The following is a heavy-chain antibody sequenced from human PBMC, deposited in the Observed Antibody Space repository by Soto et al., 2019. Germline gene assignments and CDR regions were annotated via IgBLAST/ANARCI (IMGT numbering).Heavy chain of an antibody. CDR2: IYYSGST. V-gene: IGHV4-30-4*01. D-gene: IGHD3-22*01. CDR1: GGSISSGDYY. CDR3: GTAYYESSGYYQPLDY. Sequence: SETLSLTCTVSGGSISSGDYYWSWIRQPAGKGLEWIGYIYYSGSTYYNPSLKSRVTISVDTSKNQFSLKLSSVTAAATVVYYCGTAYYESSGYYQPLDYWGQGTLVTVSS. J-gene: IGHJ4*02.